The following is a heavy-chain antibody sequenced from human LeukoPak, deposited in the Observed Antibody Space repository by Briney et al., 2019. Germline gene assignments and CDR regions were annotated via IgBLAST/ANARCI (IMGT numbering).Heavy chain of an antibody. CDR1: GYTFTSYG. CDR3: ARGAYYDFWSGFWEDYYYYYYMDV. Sequence: GASVKVSCKASGYTFTSYGINWVRQATGQGLEWMGWMNPNSGNTGYAQKFQGRVTMTRNTSISTAYMELSSLRSEDTAVYYCARGAYYDFWSGFWEDYYYYYYMDVWGKGTTVTVSS. V-gene: IGHV1-8*01. J-gene: IGHJ6*03. CDR2: MNPNSGNT. D-gene: IGHD3-3*01.